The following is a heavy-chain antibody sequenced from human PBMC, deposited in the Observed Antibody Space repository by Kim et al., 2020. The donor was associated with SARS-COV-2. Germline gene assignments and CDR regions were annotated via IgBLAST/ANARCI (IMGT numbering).Heavy chain of an antibody. V-gene: IGHV7-4-1*02. CDR3: ARDGVVRAAYYDFWSGYSPPNFDY. Sequence: ASVKVSCKASGYTFTTYAMNWVRQAPGQGLEWMGWINTNTGNPTYAQGFTGRFVFSLDTSVSTAYLQISSLKAEDTAVYYCARDGVVRAAYYDFWSGYSPPNFDYWGQGTLVTVSS. CDR1: GYTFTTYA. D-gene: IGHD3-3*01. J-gene: IGHJ4*02. CDR2: INTNTGNP.